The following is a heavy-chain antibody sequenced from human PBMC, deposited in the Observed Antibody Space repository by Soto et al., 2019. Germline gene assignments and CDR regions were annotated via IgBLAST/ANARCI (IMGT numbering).Heavy chain of an antibody. D-gene: IGHD1-26*01. CDR3: TTALRYSGAGAGAFDI. CDR1: GFTFSNAW. V-gene: IGHV3-15*01. CDR2: IKSKTDGETT. J-gene: IGHJ3*02. Sequence: PGGSLRLSCAASGFTFSNAWMSWVRQAPGKGLEWVGRIKSKTDGETTDYAAPVKGRFTISRDDSESTLFLQMNSLKTEDTAVYYCTTALRYSGAGAGAFDIWGQGTMVT.